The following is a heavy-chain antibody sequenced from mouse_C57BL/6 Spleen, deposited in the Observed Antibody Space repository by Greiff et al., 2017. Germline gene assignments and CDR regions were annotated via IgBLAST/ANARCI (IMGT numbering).Heavy chain of an antibody. CDR2: IDPSDSYT. CDR1: GYTFTSYW. CDR3: ARWGYGSSHWYFDV. D-gene: IGHD1-1*01. J-gene: IGHJ1*03. Sequence: QVQLQQPGAELVKPGASVKLSCKASGYTFTSYWMQWVKQRPGQGLEWIGEIDPSDSYTNYNQKFKGKATLTVDTSSSTAYMQLSSLTSEDSAVYYCARWGYGSSHWYFDVWGTGTTVTVSS. V-gene: IGHV1-50*01.